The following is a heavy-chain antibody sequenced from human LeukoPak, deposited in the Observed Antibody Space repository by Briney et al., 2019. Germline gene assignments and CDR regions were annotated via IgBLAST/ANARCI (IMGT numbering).Heavy chain of an antibody. CDR1: GGSFSGYY. CDR2: INHSGST. D-gene: IGHD2/OR15-2a*01. Sequence: PSETLSLTCAVYGGSFSGYYWSWVRQPPGKGLEWIGEINHSGSTNYNPSLKSRVTISVDTSKNQFSLKLSSVTAADTAVYYCARGRVYGLWGQGTLVTVSS. CDR3: ARGRVYGL. J-gene: IGHJ4*02. V-gene: IGHV4-34*01.